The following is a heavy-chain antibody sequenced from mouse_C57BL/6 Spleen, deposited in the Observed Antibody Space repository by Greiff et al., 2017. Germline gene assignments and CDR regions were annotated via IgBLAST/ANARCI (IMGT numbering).Heavy chain of an antibody. Sequence: EVKLVESGGDLVKPGGSLKLSCAASGFTFSSYGMSWVRQTPDKRLEWVATISSGGSYTYYPDSVKGRFTISRDNAKSTLYLQMISLKSEDTAMYYCARHYYGSSYYFDYWGQGTTLTVSS. V-gene: IGHV5-6*01. CDR2: ISSGGSYT. D-gene: IGHD1-1*01. CDR1: GFTFSSYG. CDR3: ARHYYGSSYYFDY. J-gene: IGHJ2*01.